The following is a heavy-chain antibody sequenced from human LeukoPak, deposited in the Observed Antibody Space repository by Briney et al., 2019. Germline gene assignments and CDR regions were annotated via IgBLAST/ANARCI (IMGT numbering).Heavy chain of an antibody. CDR3: ARFSSCCSTASCHLAY. D-gene: IGHD1-26*01. CDR2: IYYTGTT. V-gene: IGHV4-59*11. Sequence: PSETLSLTCTVSGGSLSSHYWSWIRQPPGKGLELIGHIYYTGTTFYNPSLHSRVTISLDTSRNQFSLRLTSVTAADTAVYYCARFSSCCSTASCHLAYWGQGTLVTVSS. J-gene: IGHJ4*02. CDR1: GGSLSSHY.